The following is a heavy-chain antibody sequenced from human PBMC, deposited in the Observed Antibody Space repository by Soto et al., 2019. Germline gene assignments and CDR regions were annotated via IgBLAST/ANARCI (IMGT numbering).Heavy chain of an antibody. CDR2: ISSSGSTI. CDR1: GFTFSDYY. V-gene: IGHV3-11*01. D-gene: IGHD5-18*01. CDR3: AREPQDTAQPPVDY. Sequence: GGSLRLSCAASGFTFSDYYMSWIRQAPGKGLEWVSYISSSGSTIYYADSVKGRFTISRDNAKNSLHLQMNSLRAEDTAVYYCAREPQDTAQPPVDYWGQGTLVTVSS. J-gene: IGHJ4*02.